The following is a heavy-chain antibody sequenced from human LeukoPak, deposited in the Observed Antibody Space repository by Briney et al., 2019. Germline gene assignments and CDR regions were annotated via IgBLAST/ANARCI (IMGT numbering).Heavy chain of an antibody. CDR2: ISAYNGNT. V-gene: IGHV1-18*01. CDR1: GYTLTSYG. CDR3: ARDLYPLKAVAGTAEYFQH. Sequence: GASVKVSCKASGYTLTSYGISWVRQAPGQGLEWMGWISAYNGNTNYAQKLQGRVTMTTDTSTSTAYMELRSLRSDDTAVYYCARDLYPLKAVAGTAEYFQHWGQGTLVTVSS. J-gene: IGHJ1*01. D-gene: IGHD6-19*01.